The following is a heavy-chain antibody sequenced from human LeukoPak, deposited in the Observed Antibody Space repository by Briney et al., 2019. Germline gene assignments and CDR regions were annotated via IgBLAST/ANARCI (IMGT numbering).Heavy chain of an antibody. V-gene: IGHV4-31*03. CDR1: GGSISSGGYY. CDR3: ARRDGSNLPPDH. Sequence: SETLSLTCTVSGGSISSGGYYWSWIRQHPGKGLEWIGYIYYSGSTYYNPSLKSRVTISVDTSKNQFSLKLSSVTAADTAVYYCARRDGSNLPPDHWGQGTLVTVSS. CDR2: IYYSGST. J-gene: IGHJ4*02. D-gene: IGHD5-24*01.